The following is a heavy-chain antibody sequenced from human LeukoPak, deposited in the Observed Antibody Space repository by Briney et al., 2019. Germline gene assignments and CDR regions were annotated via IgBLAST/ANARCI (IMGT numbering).Heavy chain of an antibody. J-gene: IGHJ6*03. CDR1: GYTFTSYG. Sequence: ASVKVSCKASGYTFTSYGISWVRQAPGQGLEWMGWISAYNGNTNYAQKLQGRVTMTTDTSTSTAYMELRSLRSDDTAVYYCARDSCSGGSCYWYYYYYMDVWGKGTTVTVSS. V-gene: IGHV1-18*01. D-gene: IGHD2-15*01. CDR3: ARDSCSGGSCYWYYYYYMDV. CDR2: ISAYNGNT.